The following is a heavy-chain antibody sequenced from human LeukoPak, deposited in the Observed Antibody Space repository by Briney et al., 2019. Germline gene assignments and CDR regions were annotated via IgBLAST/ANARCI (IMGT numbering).Heavy chain of an antibody. CDR3: ARDMAAGAGPEIDY. CDR1: GFTFSSYS. D-gene: IGHD6-19*01. J-gene: IGHJ4*02. Sequence: GGSLRLSCAASGFTFSSYSMNWVRQAPGKGLEWVSSISSSSSYIYYADSVKGRFTISRDNAKNSLYLQMNSLRAEDTAVYYCARDMAAGAGPEIDYWGQGTLVTVSS. V-gene: IGHV3-21*01. CDR2: ISSSSSYI.